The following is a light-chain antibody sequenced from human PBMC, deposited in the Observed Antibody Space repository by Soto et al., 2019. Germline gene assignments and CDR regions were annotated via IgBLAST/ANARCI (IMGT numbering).Light chain of an antibody. Sequence: DIQMTQSPSTPSASVGDRVTITCRASQSISSWLAWYQQKPGKAPKLLIYDASSLESGVPSRFSGSGSGTEFTLTISSLQPDDFATYYCQQYNSYCTFGQGTKVDIK. J-gene: IGKJ1*01. CDR3: QQYNSYCT. CDR1: QSISSW. V-gene: IGKV1-5*01. CDR2: DAS.